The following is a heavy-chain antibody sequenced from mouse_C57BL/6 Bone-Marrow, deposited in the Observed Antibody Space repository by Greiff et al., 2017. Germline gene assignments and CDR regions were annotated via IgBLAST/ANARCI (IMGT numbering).Heavy chain of an antibody. CDR2: IDPETGGT. D-gene: IGHD3-2*02. J-gene: IGHJ3*01. CDR3: TREGRQLRRGFAY. CDR1: GYTFTDYE. Sequence: VQLQQSGAELVRPGASVTLSCKASGYTFTDYEMHWVKQTPVHGLEWIGAIDPETGGTAYNQKFKGKAILTADKSSSTAYMELRSLTSEDSAVYYCTREGRQLRRGFAYWGQGTLVTVSA. V-gene: IGHV1-15*01.